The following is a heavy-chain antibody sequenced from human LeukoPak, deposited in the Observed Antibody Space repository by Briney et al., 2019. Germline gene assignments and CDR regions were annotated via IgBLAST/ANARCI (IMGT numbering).Heavy chain of an antibody. V-gene: IGHV3-74*01. CDR3: ARGGGGNYYFDY. J-gene: IGHJ4*02. CDR1: GFTFSNYL. Sequence: PGGSLRLSCAASGFTFSNYLMHWVRQDPGQGLLWVSRINGDGIGTSYADSVKGRFTISRDNSKNTLYLQMNSLRAEDTAVYYCARGGGGNYYFDYWGQGTLVTVSS. CDR2: INGDGIGT. D-gene: IGHD4-23*01.